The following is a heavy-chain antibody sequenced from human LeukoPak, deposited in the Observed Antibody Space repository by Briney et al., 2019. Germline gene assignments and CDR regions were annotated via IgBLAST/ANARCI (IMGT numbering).Heavy chain of an antibody. CDR2: IKEDGSDK. CDR3: ARDRLGFHY. V-gene: IGHV3-7*01. Sequence: PGGSLRLSCAASGFTFSDYWMSWIRQAPGKGLEWVANIKEDGSDKYYVDSVKGRFTISRDNAKNSLCFQMNSLRAEDTAVYYCARDRLGFHYWGQGTLVTVSS. CDR1: GFTFSDYW. D-gene: IGHD6-6*01. J-gene: IGHJ4*01.